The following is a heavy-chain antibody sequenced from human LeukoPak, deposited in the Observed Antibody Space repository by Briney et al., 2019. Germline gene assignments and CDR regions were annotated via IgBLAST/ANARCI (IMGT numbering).Heavy chain of an antibody. J-gene: IGHJ3*02. CDR1: GDIVSSNSAA. CDR2: TYYRSKLYN. D-gene: IGHD6-19*01. V-gene: IGHV6-1*01. CDR3: ARDWGWDSSGWSGDAFDI. Sequence: SQTLSLTCAISGDIVSSNSAAWNWIRQSPSRGLEWLVRTYYRSKLYNDYAVSVKSRITINPDTSKNQFSLQLNSVTPEDTAVYYCARDWGWDSSGWSGDAFDIWGQGTMVTVSS.